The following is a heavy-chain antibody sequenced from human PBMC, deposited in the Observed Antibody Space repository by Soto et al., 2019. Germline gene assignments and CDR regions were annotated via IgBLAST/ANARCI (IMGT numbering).Heavy chain of an antibody. CDR3: ARAPVGLDTISYFDY. D-gene: IGHD3-3*01. CDR1: GDSVSSVGFH. J-gene: IGHJ4*02. CDR2: IYNGGST. V-gene: IGHV4-30-4*01. Sequence: SETLSLTCTVSGDSVSSVGFHWAWLRRPPGKGLEWIGYIYNGGSTCYRPSLESRMHMPLDATRNHYSLRLTSVTAADTAVYFCARAPVGLDTISYFDYWGQGKLVTVSS.